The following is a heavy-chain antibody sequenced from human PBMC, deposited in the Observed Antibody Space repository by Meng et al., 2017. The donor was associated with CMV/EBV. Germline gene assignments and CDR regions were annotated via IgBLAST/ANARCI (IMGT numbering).Heavy chain of an antibody. CDR3: ARAGGYSSSWYFDY. Sequence: SETLSLTCAISGDSVSSNSAAWNWIRQSPSRGLEWLGRTYYRSKWYNNYAVSVKSRITINPDTSKNQFSLQLNSVTPEDTAVYYCARAGGYSSSWYFDYWGQGTLVTVSS. D-gene: IGHD6-13*01. V-gene: IGHV6-1*01. J-gene: IGHJ4*02. CDR1: GDSVSSNSAA. CDR2: TYYRSKWYN.